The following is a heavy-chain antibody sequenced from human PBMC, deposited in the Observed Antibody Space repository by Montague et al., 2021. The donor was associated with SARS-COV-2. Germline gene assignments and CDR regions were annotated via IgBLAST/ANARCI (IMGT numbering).Heavy chain of an antibody. CDR2: INSDGSST. D-gene: IGHD3-3*01. V-gene: IGHV3-74*01. CDR1: GFTFSSYW. CDR3: ARDRFWGVVPFDP. Sequence: SLRLSCAASGFTFSSYWMHWVRQAPGKGLVWVSRINSDGSSTSYADSVKGRFTISRDNAKNTLYLQMNSLRAGDTAVYYCARDRFWGVVPFDPWGQGTLVTVSS. J-gene: IGHJ5*02.